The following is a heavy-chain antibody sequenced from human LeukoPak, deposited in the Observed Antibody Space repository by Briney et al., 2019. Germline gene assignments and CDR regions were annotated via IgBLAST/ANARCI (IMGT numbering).Heavy chain of an antibody. CDR2: MSPNSGDT. CDR3: AREGFYGSGSSPTFYFDY. D-gene: IGHD3-10*01. Sequence: ASVKVSCKASGYTFTSYDFNWVRQATGQRPEWMGWMSPNSGDTGYAQKFQDRVTMTRNTSISTAYMELSSLRSDDTAVYYCAREGFYGSGSSPTFYFDYWGQGTLVTVSS. V-gene: IGHV1-8*01. CDR1: GYTFTSYD. J-gene: IGHJ4*02.